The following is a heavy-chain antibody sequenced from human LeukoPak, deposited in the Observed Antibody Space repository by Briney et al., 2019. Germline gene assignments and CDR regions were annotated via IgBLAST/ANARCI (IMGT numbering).Heavy chain of an antibody. D-gene: IGHD1-26*01. J-gene: IGHJ4*01. Sequence: GGSLRLSCATSAFIFSDYEMHWVRQTPGKGLEYVSGISSNGLSTFYAMSVKGRFTISRDNSKKNLYLQMGSLKTDDMAVYYCARSTEGTTHFDYWGHGILVTVSS. CDR3: ARSTEGTTHFDY. V-gene: IGHV3-64*01. CDR1: AFIFSDYE. CDR2: ISSNGLST.